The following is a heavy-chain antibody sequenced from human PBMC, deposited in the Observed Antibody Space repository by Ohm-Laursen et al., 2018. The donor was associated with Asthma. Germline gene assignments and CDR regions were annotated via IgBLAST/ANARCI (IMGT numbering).Heavy chain of an antibody. CDR2: ISYDGSNK. CDR1: GFTFSSYG. CDR3: AKAGSYYYDSSGYYYADH. D-gene: IGHD3-22*01. Sequence: SSLRLSFSASGFTFSSYGMHWVRQAPGKGLEWVAVISYDGSNKYYADSVKGRFTISRDNSKNTLYLQMNSLRAEDTAVYYCAKAGSYYYDSSGYYYADHWGQGTLVTVSS. J-gene: IGHJ4*02. V-gene: IGHV3-30*18.